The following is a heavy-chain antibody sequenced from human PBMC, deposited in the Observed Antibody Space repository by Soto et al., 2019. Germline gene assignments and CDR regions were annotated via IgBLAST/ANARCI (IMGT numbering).Heavy chain of an antibody. Sequence: GGSLRLSCEASGFTFSSFAMSWVRQAPGKGLECVSAIGGSGADTYYADSVKGRFTISRDNSKNTVYLQMNGLEIEDTAMYYCVTRFTAVATARFDYWGQGTLVTVSS. D-gene: IGHD2-21*02. J-gene: IGHJ4*02. CDR1: GFTFSSFA. CDR2: IGGSGADT. CDR3: VTRFTAVATARFDY. V-gene: IGHV3-23*01.